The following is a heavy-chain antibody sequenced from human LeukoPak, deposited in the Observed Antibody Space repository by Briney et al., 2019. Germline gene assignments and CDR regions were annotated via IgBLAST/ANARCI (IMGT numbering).Heavy chain of an antibody. Sequence: ASVKVSCKASGYTFTSYYIHWVRQAPGQGLEWMGWINPKSGGTNYAQKFQGRVTMTRDTSISTAYMELSRLRSDDTAVYYCARDPSYRYYFDYWGQGTLVTVSS. CDR3: ARDPSYRYYFDY. D-gene: IGHD3-16*02. V-gene: IGHV1-2*02. CDR1: GYTFTSYY. CDR2: INPKSGGT. J-gene: IGHJ4*02.